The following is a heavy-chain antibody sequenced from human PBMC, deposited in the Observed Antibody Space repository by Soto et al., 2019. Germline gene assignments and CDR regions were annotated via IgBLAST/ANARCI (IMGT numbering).Heavy chain of an antibody. CDR3: ARDHKYYYGSGSGHGY. CDR2: ISAYNGNT. D-gene: IGHD3-10*01. CDR1: GYTFTSYC. V-gene: IGHV1-18*01. J-gene: IGHJ4*02. Sequence: ASVNVSCKSSGYTFTSYCISWVRQAPGQGLEWMGWISAYNGNTNYAQKLQGRVTMTTDTSTSTAYMELRSLRSDDTAVYYCARDHKYYYGSGSGHGYWGQGTLVTVSS.